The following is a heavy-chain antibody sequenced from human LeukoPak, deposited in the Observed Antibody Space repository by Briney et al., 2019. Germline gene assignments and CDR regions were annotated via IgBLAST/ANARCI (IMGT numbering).Heavy chain of an antibody. V-gene: IGHV3-66*01. J-gene: IGHJ4*02. CDR2: IYGRGRT. CDR1: GFTVSDNY. Sequence: GGSLRLSWAASGFTVSDNYMSWVRQAPGKGLEWVSLIYGRGRTFYTDSVKGRFTISRDNSNNTLYLQMNSLRAEDTAVYFCARDSSVANNYYFDYWGQGTLVTVSS. CDR3: ARDSSVANNYYFDY. D-gene: IGHD1/OR15-1a*01.